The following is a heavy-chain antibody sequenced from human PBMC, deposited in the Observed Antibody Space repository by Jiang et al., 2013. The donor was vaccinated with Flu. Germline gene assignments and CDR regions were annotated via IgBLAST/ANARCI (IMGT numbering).Heavy chain of an antibody. CDR1: GGSISSSSYY. V-gene: IGHV4-39*07. J-gene: IGHJ6*02. D-gene: IGHD6-13*01. Sequence: TVSGGSISSSSYYWGWIRQPPGKGLEWIGSIYYSGSTYYNPSLKSRVTISVDTSKNQFSLKLSSVTAADTAVYYCARDPGYSSSWYSSYYYYGMDVWGQGTTVTVSS. CDR2: IYYSGST. CDR3: ARDPGYSSSWYSSYYYYGMDV.